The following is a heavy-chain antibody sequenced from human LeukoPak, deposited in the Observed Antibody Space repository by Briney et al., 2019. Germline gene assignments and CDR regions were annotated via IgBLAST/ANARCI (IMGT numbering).Heavy chain of an antibody. CDR2: ISYDGVNK. CDR3: AKDLSQKYTFGY. Sequence: PGGSLRLSCAASGFTFSGDGMHWVRQAPGKGLEWVAGISYDGVNKWYADSVKGRFTVSRDNSKNTLYLQMNSLRPEDTAIYYCAKDLSQKYTFGYWGQGTLVTVSS. V-gene: IGHV3-30*18. CDR1: GFTFSGDG. D-gene: IGHD2/OR15-2a*01. J-gene: IGHJ4*02.